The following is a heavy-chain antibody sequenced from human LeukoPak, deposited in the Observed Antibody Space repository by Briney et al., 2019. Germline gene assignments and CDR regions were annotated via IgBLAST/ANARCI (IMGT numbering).Heavy chain of an antibody. J-gene: IGHJ4*02. V-gene: IGHV1-18*01. D-gene: IGHD4-23*01. CDR2: ISAYNGNT. Sequence: ASVKVSCKASGYTFTSYGISWVRQAPGQGLEWMGWISAYNGNTNYAQKLQGRVTMTTHTSTSTAYMELRSLRSDDTAVYYCARDRTMVVTRVDHGTDYWGQGTLVTVSS. CDR3: ARDRTMVVTRVDHGTDY. CDR1: GYTFTSYG.